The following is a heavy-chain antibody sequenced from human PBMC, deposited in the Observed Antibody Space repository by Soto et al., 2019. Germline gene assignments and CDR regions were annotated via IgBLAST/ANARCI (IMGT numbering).Heavy chain of an antibody. D-gene: IGHD1-26*01. J-gene: IGHJ6*02. V-gene: IGHV1-45*02. Sequence: GASVKVSCKASGYTFTYRYLHWVRQAPGQALEWMGWITPFNGNTNYAQKFQDRVTITRDRSMSTAYMELSSLRSEDTAMYYCASSVYVDSDTLVGYYYYYGMDVWGQGTTVTVPS. CDR2: ITPFNGNT. CDR1: GYTFTYRY. CDR3: ASSVYVDSDTLVGYYYYYGMDV.